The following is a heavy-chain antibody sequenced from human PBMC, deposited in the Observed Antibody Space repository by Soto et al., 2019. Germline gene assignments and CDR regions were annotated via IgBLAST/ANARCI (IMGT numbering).Heavy chain of an antibody. D-gene: IGHD5-18*01. CDR2: IYHSGST. Sequence: SETLSLTCAVSGGSISSGGYSWSWIRQPPGKGLEWIGYIYHSGSTYYNPSLKSRVTISVDRSKNQFSLKLSSVTAADTAVYYCARAGYSYGYTDYYGMDVWGNGTTVT. J-gene: IGHJ6*04. V-gene: IGHV4-30-2*01. CDR1: GGSISSGGYS. CDR3: ARAGYSYGYTDYYGMDV.